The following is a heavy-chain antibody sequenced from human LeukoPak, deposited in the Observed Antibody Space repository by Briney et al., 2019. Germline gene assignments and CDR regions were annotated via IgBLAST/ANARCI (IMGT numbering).Heavy chain of an antibody. CDR3: AKDGDSSGFYLYYFDY. J-gene: IGHJ4*02. CDR2: ISGRGGST. D-gene: IGHD3-22*01. Sequence: GGSLRLSCAASGFTFSNNAMSWVRQAPGKGLEWVSAISGRGGSTYYADSVKGRFTISRDNSKNTLYLQMNSLRAEDTAVYYCAKDGDSSGFYLYYFDYWGQGTLVTVSS. CDR1: GFTFSNNA. V-gene: IGHV3-23*01.